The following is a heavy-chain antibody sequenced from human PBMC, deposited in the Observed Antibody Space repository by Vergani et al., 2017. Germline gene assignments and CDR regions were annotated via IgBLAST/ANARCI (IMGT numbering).Heavy chain of an antibody. CDR1: GYTFTSYG. CDR2: ISAYNGNT. J-gene: IGHJ6*02. D-gene: IGHD6-19*01. Sequence: QVQLVPSGAEVKTPGASVKVSCKASGYTFTSYGISWVRQAPGQGLEWMGWISAYNGNTNYAQKLQGRVTMTTDTSTSKAYMELRSLRSDDTAVYYCARDPRIAVAGDYGMDVGGQGTTVTVSS. CDR3: ARDPRIAVAGDYGMDV. V-gene: IGHV1-18*01.